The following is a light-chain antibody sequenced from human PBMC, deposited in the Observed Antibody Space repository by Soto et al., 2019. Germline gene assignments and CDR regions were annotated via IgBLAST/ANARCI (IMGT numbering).Light chain of an antibody. CDR2: STN. CDR1: SGAVTVAYY. V-gene: IGLV7-43*01. J-gene: IGLJ2*01. Sequence: QAVVTQEPSLTVSPGGTVTLTCASSSGAVTVAYYLYWFQQQPGQAPRTLIYSTNNKHSWTPDRFSGSLPGDKAALTLSGVEPEDESEYYCLLYHGGAPVFGGGTKVTVL. CDR3: LLYHGGAPV.